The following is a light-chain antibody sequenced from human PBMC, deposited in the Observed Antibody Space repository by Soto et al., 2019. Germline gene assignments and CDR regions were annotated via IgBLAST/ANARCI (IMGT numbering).Light chain of an antibody. J-gene: IGLJ1*01. CDR3: SSYTSSSTLV. Sequence: QSALTQPASVSGSRGQSITISCTGTSSDVGGYNYVSWYQQHPGKAPKLMIYEVSNRSSGVSNRFSGSKSGNTASLTISGLQAEDEADYYCSSYTSSSTLVFGTGTKLTVL. V-gene: IGLV2-14*01. CDR2: EVS. CDR1: SSDVGGYNY.